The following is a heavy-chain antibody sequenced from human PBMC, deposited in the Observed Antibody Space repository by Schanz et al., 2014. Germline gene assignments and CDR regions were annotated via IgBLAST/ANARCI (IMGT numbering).Heavy chain of an antibody. Sequence: EVQLVESGGGVVEPGGSLRLSCSASEFTFSNAWMIWVRQAPGKGLEWVGRIKSRSDGGTTDYAAPVKGRFIISRDDSRNTLYLQMSGLKTEDTAVYYCSTTPNFYASGTYSWFDPWGQGTRATVSS. V-gene: IGHV3-15*01. CDR1: EFTFSNAW. J-gene: IGHJ5*02. CDR2: IKSRSDGGTT. CDR3: STTPNFYASGTYSWFDP. D-gene: IGHD3-10*01.